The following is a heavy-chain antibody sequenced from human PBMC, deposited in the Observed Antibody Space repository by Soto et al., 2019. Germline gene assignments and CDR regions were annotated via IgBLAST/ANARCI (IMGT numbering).Heavy chain of an antibody. V-gene: IGHV3-48*01. J-gene: IGHJ6*02. CDR1: GFTFSTYS. CDR3: ARKLIAAAGYYYYGMDV. CDR2: ISSSSSTI. D-gene: IGHD6-13*01. Sequence: GGSLRLSCAASGFTFSTYSMNWVRQAPGKGLEWVSYISSSSSTIFYTDSVKGRFTVSRDNAKNSLYLQMNSLRAEDTAVYYCARKLIAAAGYYYYGMDVWGQGTTVTVS.